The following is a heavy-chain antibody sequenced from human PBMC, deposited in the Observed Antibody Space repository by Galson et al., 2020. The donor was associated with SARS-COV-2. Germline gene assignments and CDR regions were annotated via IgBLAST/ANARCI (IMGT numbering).Heavy chain of an antibody. Sequence: SSETLSLTCTFSGGSISSSNNFWGWIRQSPGKGLEWIGSIFYSGSTFYNPSHKSRVTVSLDTPNNQFSLKLRFVTAADTAVYFCARDIGYIYGFDWYFDLWGRGTLVTVSS. D-gene: IGHD5-18*01. J-gene: IGHJ2*01. V-gene: IGHV4-39*07. CDR1: GGSISSSNNF. CDR3: ARDIGYIYGFDWYFDL. CDR2: IFYSGST.